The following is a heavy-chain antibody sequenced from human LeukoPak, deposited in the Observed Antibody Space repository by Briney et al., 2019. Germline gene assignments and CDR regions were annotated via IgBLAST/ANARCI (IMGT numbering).Heavy chain of an antibody. D-gene: IGHD6-13*01. CDR2: ISGSGGST. J-gene: IGHJ3*02. V-gene: IGHV3-23*01. Sequence: GGSLRLSCAASGVTVSSDYMSWVRQAPGKGLEWVSAISGSGGSTYYADSVKGRFTISRDNSKNTLYLQMNSLRAEDTAVYYCANSLEYSSSWFDAFDIWGQGTMVTVSS. CDR3: ANSLEYSSSWFDAFDI. CDR1: GVTVSSDY.